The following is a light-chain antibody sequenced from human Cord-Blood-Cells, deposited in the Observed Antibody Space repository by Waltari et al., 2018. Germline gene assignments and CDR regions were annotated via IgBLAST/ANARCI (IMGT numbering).Light chain of an antibody. V-gene: IGKV3-11*01. J-gene: IGKJ2*01. CDR1: QSVSSY. CDR2: DAS. Sequence: EIVLTQSPATLSLSPGERAPLSCRASQSVSSYLAWYQQKPGQAHRLLIYDASNRATGIPARFSGSGSGTDFTLTISSLEPEDFAVYYCQQRSNWPYTFGQGTKLEIK. CDR3: QQRSNWPYT.